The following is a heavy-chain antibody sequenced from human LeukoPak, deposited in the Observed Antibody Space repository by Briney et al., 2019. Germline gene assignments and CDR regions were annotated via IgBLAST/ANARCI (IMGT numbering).Heavy chain of an antibody. CDR3: VRGRVWFWESYYYMDV. CDR1: GYTFTSYD. D-gene: IGHD3-10*01. CDR2: MNPNSGNT. Sequence: ASVNVSCKASGYTFTSYDINWVRQATGQGVEWMGWMNPNSGNTGYAHKFKGRVTMTSNTSISTAYMELSSLRSEDTAVYYCVRGRVWFWESYYYMDVWGKGTTVTISS. J-gene: IGHJ6*03. V-gene: IGHV1-8*01.